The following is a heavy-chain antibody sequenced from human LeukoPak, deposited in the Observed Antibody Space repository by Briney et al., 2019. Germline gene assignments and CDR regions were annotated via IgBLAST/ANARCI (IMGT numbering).Heavy chain of an antibody. CDR3: ATFLAVIAARDSLYFQH. CDR1: GFTLSSYA. D-gene: IGHD6-6*01. J-gene: IGHJ1*01. CDR2: VDGGGGGT. Sequence: GGSLRLSCAASGFTLSSYAMTWVRQAPGRGLEWVSSVDGGGGGTYYADSVKGRFTISRDNSKNTLHLQMNSLRAEDTAVYYCATFLAVIAARDSLYFQHWGQGTLVSVSS. V-gene: IGHV3-23*01.